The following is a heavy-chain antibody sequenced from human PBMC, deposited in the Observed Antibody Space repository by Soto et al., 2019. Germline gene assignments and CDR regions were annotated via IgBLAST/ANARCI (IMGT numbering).Heavy chain of an antibody. CDR2: ISYSGTT. Sequence: SETLSLTCAVSGAYMRNDYYYWSWVRQPPGEGLEWIGFISYSGTTSYSPSLKSRVAISLDTSKNQFSLSLSSVTAADTAVYYCARGRGYSYGLDPWGQGTLVTVSS. CDR1: GAYMRNDYYY. J-gene: IGHJ5*02. CDR3: ARGRGYSYGLDP. D-gene: IGHD5-18*01. V-gene: IGHV4-30-4*08.